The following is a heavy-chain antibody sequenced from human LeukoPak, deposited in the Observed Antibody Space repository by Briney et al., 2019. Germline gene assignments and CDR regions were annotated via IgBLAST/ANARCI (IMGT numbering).Heavy chain of an antibody. D-gene: IGHD6-19*01. CDR1: GGSFSGYY. J-gene: IGHJ6*02. Sequence: PSETLSLTCAVYGGSFSGYYWSWIRQPPGKGLEWIGEINHSGSTNYNPSLKSRITISVDTSKNQFSLKLSSVTAADTAVYYCARGVAVAGTETPYYYYYGMDVWGQGTTVTVSS. V-gene: IGHV4-34*01. CDR2: INHSGST. CDR3: ARGVAVAGTETPYYYYYGMDV.